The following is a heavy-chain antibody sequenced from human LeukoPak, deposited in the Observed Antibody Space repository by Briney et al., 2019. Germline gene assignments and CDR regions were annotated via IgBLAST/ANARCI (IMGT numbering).Heavy chain of an antibody. Sequence: ASVKVSCKASGYTFTSYGISWVRQAPGQGLEWMGWISAYNGNTNYAQKLQGRVTMTTDTSTSTAYMELRSLRSDDTAVYYCASVGSYMTRPSRSYFDYWGQGTLVTVSS. CDR1: GYTFTSYG. D-gene: IGHD1-26*01. V-gene: IGHV1-18*01. CDR2: ISAYNGNT. J-gene: IGHJ4*02. CDR3: ASVGSYMTRPSRSYFDY.